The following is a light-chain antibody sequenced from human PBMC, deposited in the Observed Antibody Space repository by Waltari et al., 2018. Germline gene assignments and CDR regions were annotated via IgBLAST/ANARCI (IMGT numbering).Light chain of an antibody. CDR3: QHYDNLPPT. CDR2: DAS. CDR1: QDIRNY. V-gene: IGKV1-33*01. J-gene: IGKJ5*01. Sequence: DIQLTQSPSSLSASVGDRVPITCQASQDIRNYLNWYQQKPGKAPKLLIYDASNLQTGVPSRFSGSGSGTDFTFTISRLQPEDFATYYCQHYDNLPPTFGQGTRLDI.